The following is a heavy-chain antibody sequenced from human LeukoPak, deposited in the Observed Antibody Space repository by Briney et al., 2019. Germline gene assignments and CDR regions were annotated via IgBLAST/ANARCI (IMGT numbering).Heavy chain of an antibody. Sequence: ASVKVSFKSSGYTFTSCGISWVRQSPGQGLEWMGWISAYNGNTNYAQKLQGRVTMTTDTSTSTAYMELRSLRSDDTAVYYCARDRVYCSGGSCLNWFDPWGQGTLVTVPS. CDR1: GYTFTSCG. CDR2: ISAYNGNT. CDR3: ARDRVYCSGGSCLNWFDP. J-gene: IGHJ5*02. V-gene: IGHV1-18*04. D-gene: IGHD2-15*01.